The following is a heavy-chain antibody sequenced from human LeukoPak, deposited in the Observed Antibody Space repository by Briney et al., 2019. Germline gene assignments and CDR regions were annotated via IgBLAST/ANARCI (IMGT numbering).Heavy chain of an antibody. V-gene: IGHV4-34*01. J-gene: IGHJ1*01. CDR2: INHSGST. Sequence: SETLSLTCAVYGGSFSGYYWSWIRQPPGKGLEWIGEINHSGSTNYNPSLKSRVTILVDTSKNQFSLKLSSVTAAATAVYYCARGHSPVTTKVSYFQHWGQGTQVTVSS. D-gene: IGHD4-17*01. CDR3: ARGHSPVTTKVSYFQH. CDR1: GGSFSGYY.